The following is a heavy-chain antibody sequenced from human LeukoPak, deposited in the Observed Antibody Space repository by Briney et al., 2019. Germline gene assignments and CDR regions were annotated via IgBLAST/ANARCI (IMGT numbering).Heavy chain of an antibody. J-gene: IGHJ4*02. V-gene: IGHV4-61*08. Sequence: PSETLSLTCTVSGASVSIGGPYWSWIRQPPGKELESIAYVYYGGSTYYNPSLQSRVTISVDTSKNQFFLKLRSVAAADTAAYYCARGRGYGYGIDYWGQGTLVTVSS. CDR3: ARGRGYGYGIDY. CDR1: GASVSIGGPY. CDR2: VYYGGST. D-gene: IGHD5-18*01.